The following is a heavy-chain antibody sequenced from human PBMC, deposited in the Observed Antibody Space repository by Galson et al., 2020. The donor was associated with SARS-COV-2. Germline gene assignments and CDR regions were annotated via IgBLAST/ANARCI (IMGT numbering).Heavy chain of an antibody. J-gene: IGHJ4*02. V-gene: IGHV2-5*02. CDR3: AHMTGYDYIRGSYPQFDQ. D-gene: IGHD3-16*01. CDR1: GFSLSTSGVG. Sequence: SGPTLVKPTQTLTLTCTFSGFSLSTSGVGVAWLRQPPGKALEWLALIYWDDDKRYSPSLKSRLTISKDTSKNQVVLTMINMNPVDTATYYCAHMTGYDYIRGSYPQFDQWGQGTLVTVSS. CDR2: IYWDDDK.